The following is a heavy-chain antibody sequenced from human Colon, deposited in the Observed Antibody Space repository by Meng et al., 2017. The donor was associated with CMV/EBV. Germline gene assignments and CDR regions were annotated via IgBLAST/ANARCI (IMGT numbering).Heavy chain of an antibody. D-gene: IGHD2-8*01. V-gene: IGHV3-48*04. CDR1: GFTFSSYS. CDR2: ISSSGETI. J-gene: IGHJ4*02. Sequence: GESLKISCAASGFTFSSYSMNWVRQAPGKGLEWISYISSSGETIYYADSVRGRFTISRDNAKNSMYLQLNSLRAEDTAVYYCVSGVTGRPESDSWGQGTLVTVSS. CDR3: VSGVTGRPESDS.